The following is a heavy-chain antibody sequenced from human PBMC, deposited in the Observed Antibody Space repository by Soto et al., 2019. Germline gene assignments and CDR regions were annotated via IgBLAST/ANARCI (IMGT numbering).Heavy chain of an antibody. CDR3: ARMGYCSGGSCFYWFYP. CDR1: GGSISSYY. Sequence: SETLSLTCTVSGGSISSYYWSWIRRPPGKGLEWIGYIYYSGSTNYNPSLKSRVTISVDTSKNQFSLKLSSVTAADTAVYYCARMGYCSGGSCFYWFYPWGQGTLVTVSS. V-gene: IGHV4-59*01. J-gene: IGHJ5*02. D-gene: IGHD2-15*01. CDR2: IYYSGST.